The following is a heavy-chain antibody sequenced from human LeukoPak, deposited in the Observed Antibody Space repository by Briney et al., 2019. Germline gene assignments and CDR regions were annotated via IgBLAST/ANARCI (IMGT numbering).Heavy chain of an antibody. Sequence: GGSLRLSCAASGFTFSSYWMNWVRQAPGKGLEWVANIKQDGSEKYYVDSVKGRFTISRDNAKNSLYLQMNSLRAEDTAVYYCARVGYDFWSGHTPFDYWGQGTLVTVSS. D-gene: IGHD3-3*01. CDR3: ARVGYDFWSGHTPFDY. CDR1: GFTFSSYW. J-gene: IGHJ4*02. V-gene: IGHV3-7*01. CDR2: IKQDGSEK.